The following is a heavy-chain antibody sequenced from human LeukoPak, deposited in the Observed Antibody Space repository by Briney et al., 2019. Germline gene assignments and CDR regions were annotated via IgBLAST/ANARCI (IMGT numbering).Heavy chain of an antibody. CDR2: IYHSGST. V-gene: IGHV4-30-2*05. D-gene: IGHD3/OR15-3a*01. Sequence: SETLSLTCAVSGGSISSGGYSWSWIRQPPGKGLEWIGYIYHSGSTYYNPSLKSRVTISVDTSKNQFSLKLSSVTAADTAVYYCARGSGTGYYPFDYWGQGTLVTVSS. J-gene: IGHJ4*02. CDR3: ARGSGTGYYPFDY. CDR1: GGSISSGGYS.